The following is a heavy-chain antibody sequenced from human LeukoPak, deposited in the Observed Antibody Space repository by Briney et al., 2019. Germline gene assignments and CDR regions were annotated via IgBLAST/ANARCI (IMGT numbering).Heavy chain of an antibody. CDR2: ISWNSGSI. CDR3: AKCKIAAAGFPFDY. CDR1: GFTFDDYA. V-gene: IGHV3-9*01. J-gene: IGHJ4*02. D-gene: IGHD6-13*01. Sequence: PGRSLRLSCAASGFTFDDYAMHWVRQAPGKGLEWVSGISWNSGSIGYADSVKGRFTISRDNAKNSLYLQMNMLRAADTALSYCAKCKIAAAGFPFDYWGQGTLVTVSS.